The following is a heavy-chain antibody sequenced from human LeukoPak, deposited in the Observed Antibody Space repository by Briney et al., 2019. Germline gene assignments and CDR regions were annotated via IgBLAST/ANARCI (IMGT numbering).Heavy chain of an antibody. CDR3: ARLYGGHIR. Sequence: PSETLSLTCAVYGGSFSGYYWSWIRQPPGKGLEWIGEINHSGSTNYNPSLKSRVTISVDTSKNQFSLKLSSVTAADTAVYYCARLYGGHIRWGQGTLVTVSS. CDR1: GGSFSGYY. V-gene: IGHV4-34*01. D-gene: IGHD4-23*01. CDR2: INHSGST. J-gene: IGHJ4*02.